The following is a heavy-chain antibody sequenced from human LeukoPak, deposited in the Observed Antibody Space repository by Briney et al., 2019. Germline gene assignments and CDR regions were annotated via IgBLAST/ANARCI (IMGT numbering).Heavy chain of an antibody. V-gene: IGHV3-11*04. Sequence: PGESLRLSCAASGFRFSGHYMSWIRQAPGKGLEWVSYISSTITTTYYADSVKGRFTISRDNAKSSLYLQMSSLRAEDTAVYYCARGDCSATGCYYFDYWGQGTLVTVSS. CDR1: GFRFSGHY. J-gene: IGHJ4*02. D-gene: IGHD2-2*01. CDR2: ISSTITTT. CDR3: ARGDCSATGCYYFDY.